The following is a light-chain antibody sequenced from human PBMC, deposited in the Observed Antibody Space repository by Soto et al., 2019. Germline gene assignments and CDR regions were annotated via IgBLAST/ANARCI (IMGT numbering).Light chain of an antibody. Sequence: DIQMTQNPSTLSASVGDRVTITCRASQSISTWLAWYQQKSGKAPKLLIYEASSLGSGVPSRFSGSGSGTEFTLTISSLQPDDFATYYCQQYNSYSETFGQGTKADIK. CDR2: EAS. CDR1: QSISTW. CDR3: QQYNSYSET. J-gene: IGKJ1*01. V-gene: IGKV1-5*03.